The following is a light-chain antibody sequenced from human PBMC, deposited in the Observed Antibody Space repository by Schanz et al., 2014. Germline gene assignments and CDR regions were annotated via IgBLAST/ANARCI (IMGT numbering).Light chain of an antibody. Sequence: QSALTQPASVSGSPGQSITISCTGTSSDIGSYNLVSWYQQHPDKAPKLMIYEGSKRPSGVSNRFSGSKSGNTASLTISGLQAEDEADYYCCSYAGSDSWVFGGGTKLTVL. V-gene: IGLV2-23*01. CDR2: EGS. CDR3: CSYAGSDSWV. CDR1: SSDIGSYNL. J-gene: IGLJ2*01.